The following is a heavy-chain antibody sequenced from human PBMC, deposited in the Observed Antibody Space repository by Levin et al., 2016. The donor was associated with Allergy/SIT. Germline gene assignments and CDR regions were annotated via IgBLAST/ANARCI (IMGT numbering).Heavy chain of an antibody. V-gene: IGHV3-7*01. CDR2: INLDGSEK. CDR3: AREGMKDGGLAASGFDS. J-gene: IGHJ4*02. D-gene: IGHD6-25*01. CDR1: GFTFGDYA. Sequence: GGSLRLSCTASGFTFGDYAMSWVRQAPGKGLEWVANINLDGSEKYYVDSMEGRFTIFRDNAENSLYLQMYSLRADDTAVYYCAREGMKDGGLAASGFDSWGQGALVTVSS.